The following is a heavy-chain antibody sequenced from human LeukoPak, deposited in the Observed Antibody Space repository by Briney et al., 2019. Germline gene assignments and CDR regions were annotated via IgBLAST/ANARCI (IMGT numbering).Heavy chain of an antibody. CDR1: GYSFTSYW. V-gene: IGHV5-51*01. CDR2: IYPGDSDT. CDR3: ATSYGYCSGGSCYANWFDP. J-gene: IGHJ5*02. D-gene: IGHD2-15*01. Sequence: GESLKISCKGSGYSFTSYWISWVRQVPGKGLEWMGIIYPGDSDTRYSPSFQGQVTISADKSISTAYLQWSSLKASDTAMYYCATSYGYCSGGSCYANWFDPWGQGTLVTVSS.